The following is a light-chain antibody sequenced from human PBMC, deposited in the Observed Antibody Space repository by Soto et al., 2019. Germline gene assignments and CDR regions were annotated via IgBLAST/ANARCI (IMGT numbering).Light chain of an antibody. CDR1: SSNIGSNY. CDR2: RNN. Sequence: QSVLTQPPSASGTPGQRVTISCSGSSSNIGSNYVYWYQQLPGTAPKLLIYRNNQRPSGFPDRFSGSKSGTSASLAISGLRSEDDDDYDCAAWDDSLSGGVFGGGTKVTVL. CDR3: AAWDDSLSGGV. J-gene: IGLJ3*02. V-gene: IGLV1-47*01.